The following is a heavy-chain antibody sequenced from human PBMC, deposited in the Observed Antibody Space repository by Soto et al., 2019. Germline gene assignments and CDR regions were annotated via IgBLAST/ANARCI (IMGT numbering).Heavy chain of an antibody. J-gene: IGHJ4*02. CDR1: GLTFDDYA. D-gene: IGHD4-17*01. CDR2: ISWNSGSI. CDR3: AKDTSYGDYGYYFDY. V-gene: IGHV3-9*01. Sequence: GGSLRLSCAASGLTFDDYAMDWVRQAPGKGLEWVSGISWNSGSIGYADSVKGRFTISRDNAKNSLYLQMNSLRAEDTALYYCAKDTSYGDYGYYFDYWGQGTLVTVSS.